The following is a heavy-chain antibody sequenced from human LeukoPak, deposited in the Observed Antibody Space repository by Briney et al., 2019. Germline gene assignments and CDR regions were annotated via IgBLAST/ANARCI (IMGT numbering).Heavy chain of an antibody. J-gene: IGHJ4*02. D-gene: IGHD6-13*01. Sequence: GGSLRLSCAASGFTFSSYAMHWVRQAPAKGLEWVAVISYDGSNKYYADSVKGRFTISRDNSKNTLYLQMNSLRAEDTAVYYCARDSPYSQQQLAYYFDYWGQGTLVTVSS. V-gene: IGHV3-30*04. CDR1: GFTFSSYA. CDR3: ARDSPYSQQQLAYYFDY. CDR2: ISYDGSNK.